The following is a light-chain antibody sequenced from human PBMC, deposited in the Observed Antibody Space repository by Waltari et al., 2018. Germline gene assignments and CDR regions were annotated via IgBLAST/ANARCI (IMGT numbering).Light chain of an antibody. V-gene: IGKV3-11*01. CDR3: QQRYNWPPLT. Sequence: ELVLTQSPAPLSLSPGERAALSCRASRSVSNFLAWYQQKPGQPPRLLIYDASNRATGIPARFSGSGSGTDFTLTISSLEPEDFAIYYCQQRYNWPPLTFGGGTRVEI. CDR1: RSVSNF. CDR2: DAS. J-gene: IGKJ4*01.